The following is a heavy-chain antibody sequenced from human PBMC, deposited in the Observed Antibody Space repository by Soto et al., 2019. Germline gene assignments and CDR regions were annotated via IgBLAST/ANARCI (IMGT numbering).Heavy chain of an antibody. CDR3: AGGGSGYDPVDY. J-gene: IGHJ4*02. D-gene: IGHD5-12*01. Sequence: EVQLVESGGGLVQPGGSLRLSCAASGFTVSNNYIYWVRQAPGKGLEWVSIIYTGGSTYYADSVRGRFTISRDNSKNTVYFQMKSLRSEAPAVFYCAGGGSGYDPVDYWGQGTLVTVSS. CDR1: GFTVSNNY. CDR2: IYTGGST. V-gene: IGHV3-66*01.